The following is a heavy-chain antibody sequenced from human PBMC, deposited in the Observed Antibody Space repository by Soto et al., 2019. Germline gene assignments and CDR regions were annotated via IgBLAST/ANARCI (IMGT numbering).Heavy chain of an antibody. D-gene: IGHD6-13*01. V-gene: IGHV1-18*01. CDR3: ARYRRGIAAPGGGMDV. CDR1: GYIFTSYR. J-gene: IGHJ6*02. CDR2: NTADNGNT. Sequence: QVRLVQSGADVKKPGASVKVSCKSSGYIFTSYRINWVRQAPGQGPEWLGWNTADNGNTDYPQKLKGSVTMTTDTSTSTAYLELTSLTSDDTAVYYCARYRRGIAAPGGGMDVCGQGTTVSVTS.